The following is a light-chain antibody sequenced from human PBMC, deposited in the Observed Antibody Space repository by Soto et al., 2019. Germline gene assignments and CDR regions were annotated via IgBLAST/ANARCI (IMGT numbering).Light chain of an antibody. CDR2: KVS. CDR1: QSLVSSNGNTF. V-gene: IGKV2-30*01. Sequence: DVVMTQSPLSLPVTLGQPASISCRSSQSLVSSNGNTFLIWFQQRPGQSPRRLIYKVSNRDSAVPDRLTGSGSGTDCTLEVSRVEAEDVGVYYCMQATHWPWTVGQGTKVEIK. J-gene: IGKJ1*01. CDR3: MQATHWPWT.